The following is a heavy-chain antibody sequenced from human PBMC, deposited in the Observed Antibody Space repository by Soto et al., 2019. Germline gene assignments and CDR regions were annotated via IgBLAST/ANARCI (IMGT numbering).Heavy chain of an antibody. CDR3: ARDGAANDDILTGYFSVGMDV. J-gene: IGHJ6*02. V-gene: IGHV1-18*01. CDR1: GSTFNNYG. Sequence: QVQLVQSGVEVRKPGASVKVSCRASGSTFNNYGINWVRQAPGQGLEWMGWTSASNGHTNYAQKFQGRVTMTTDTPASTAYRELRSLRSDDPGVYYCARDGAANDDILTGYFSVGMDVWGQGTSVTVSS. CDR2: TSASNGHT. D-gene: IGHD3-9*01.